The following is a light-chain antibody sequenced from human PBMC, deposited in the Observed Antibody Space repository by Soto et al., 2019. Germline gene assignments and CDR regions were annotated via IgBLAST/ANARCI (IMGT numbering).Light chain of an antibody. CDR1: SSDVGGYNY. CDR3: SSYTSSSTL. J-gene: IGLJ3*02. Sequence: QSALTQRASVSGSPGQSITISCTGTSSDVGGYNYVSWYQQHPGKAPKLMIYDVSNRPSGVSNRFSGSKSGNTASLTISGLQAEDEADYYCSSYTSSSTLFGGGTKLTVL. V-gene: IGLV2-14*01. CDR2: DVS.